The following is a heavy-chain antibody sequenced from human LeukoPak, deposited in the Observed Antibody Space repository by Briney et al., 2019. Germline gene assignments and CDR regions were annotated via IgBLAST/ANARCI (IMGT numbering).Heavy chain of an antibody. D-gene: IGHD6-19*01. CDR2: IIPIFGTA. V-gene: IGHV1-69*05. Sequence: SVKVSCKTSGYTFTNGYMHWVRQAPGQGLEWMGGIIPIFGTANYAQKFQGRVTITTDESTSTAYMELSSLRSEDTAVYYCASGRRSGWQTDAFDIWGQGTMVTVSS. J-gene: IGHJ3*02. CDR1: GYTFTNGY. CDR3: ASGRRSGWQTDAFDI.